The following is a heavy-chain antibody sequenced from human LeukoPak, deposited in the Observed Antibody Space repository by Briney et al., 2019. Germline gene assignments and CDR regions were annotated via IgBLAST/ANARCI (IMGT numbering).Heavy chain of an antibody. CDR1: GGSISGYY. CDR2: TYPSGST. Sequence: SETLSLTCKVSGGSISGYYWAWIRQPAGKGLEWIGRTYPSGSTNYNPSLKRRVSMSIDTSKNQFSLNLSSVTAADTAVYYCARDYFRKGNAFDIWGQGTVVTVSS. CDR3: ARDYFRKGNAFDI. J-gene: IGHJ3*02. V-gene: IGHV4-4*07. D-gene: IGHD2/OR15-2a*01.